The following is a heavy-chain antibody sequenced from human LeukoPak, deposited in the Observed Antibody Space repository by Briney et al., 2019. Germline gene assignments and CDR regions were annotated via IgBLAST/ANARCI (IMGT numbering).Heavy chain of an antibody. J-gene: IGHJ6*03. Sequence: GGSLRLSCAASGFTFSSYAMSWVRQAPGKGLEWVSAISGSGGSTYSADSVKGRFTISRDNSKNTLYLQMNSLRAEVTAVYYCAKGYGDYASSSMDVWGKGTTVTVPS. V-gene: IGHV3-23*01. D-gene: IGHD4-17*01. CDR1: GFTFSSYA. CDR2: ISGSGGST. CDR3: AKGYGDYASSSMDV.